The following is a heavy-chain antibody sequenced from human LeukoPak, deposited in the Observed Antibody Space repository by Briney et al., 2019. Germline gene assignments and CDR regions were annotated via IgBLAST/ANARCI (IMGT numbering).Heavy chain of an antibody. V-gene: IGHV4-39*07. CDR1: GGSITGGSYY. J-gene: IGHJ4*02. CDR2: IYYSGST. Sequence: SETLSLTCTVSGGSITGGSYYWAWIRQSPGKGLEWIGSIYYSGSTHYSSSLKSRVTISVDTSKNQFSLRLSSVTAADTAVYYCARGAAGYSYGWGQGTLVTVSS. CDR3: ARGAAGYSYG. D-gene: IGHD5-18*01.